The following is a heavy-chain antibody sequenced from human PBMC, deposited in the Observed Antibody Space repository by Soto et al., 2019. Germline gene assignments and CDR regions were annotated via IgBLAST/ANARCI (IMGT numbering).Heavy chain of an antibody. J-gene: IGHJ6*02. CDR2: IIPIFGTA. CDR1: GGSFISYA. D-gene: IGHD6-13*01. Sequence: SVKVTCNAAGGSFISYAIIWGRRAPGQGLEWMGGIIPIFGTANYAQKFQGRVTITADESTSTAYMELSSLRSEDTAVYYCARDEGYSSSWHTPPAYYYYGMDVWGQGTTVTVSS. V-gene: IGHV1-69*01. CDR3: ARDEGYSSSWHTPPAYYYYGMDV.